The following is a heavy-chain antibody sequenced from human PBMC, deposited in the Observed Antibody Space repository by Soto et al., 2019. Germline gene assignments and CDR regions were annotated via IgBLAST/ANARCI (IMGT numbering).Heavy chain of an antibody. V-gene: IGHV1-18*01. CDR3: ARGRHEYSSGWYGVDY. D-gene: IGHD6-19*01. CDR1: GYTFTSYG. J-gene: IGHJ4*02. CDR2: ISLYNGIT. Sequence: ASVKVSCKASGYTFTSYGISWVRQAPGQGLEWVGRISLYNGITNYAQKLQGRVTMTTDTSTSTAYMELRSLRSDDTAVYYCARGRHEYSSGWYGVDYWGQGTLVTVSS.